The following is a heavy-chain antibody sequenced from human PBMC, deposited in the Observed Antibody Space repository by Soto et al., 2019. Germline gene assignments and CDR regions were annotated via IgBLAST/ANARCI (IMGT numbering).Heavy chain of an antibody. D-gene: IGHD3-10*01. CDR1: GGSISSYY. Sequence: QVQLQESGPGLVKPSETLSLTCSVSGGSISSYYWSWIRQPPGKGLEWIGYKHYSGSTNDNPSLMSRVTISVDTSKNHFSLKLSSVTAADTAVYYCARHETYYYGSGSRSDAFDIWGQGTMVTVSS. J-gene: IGHJ3*02. CDR3: ARHETYYYGSGSRSDAFDI. CDR2: KHYSGST. V-gene: IGHV4-59*08.